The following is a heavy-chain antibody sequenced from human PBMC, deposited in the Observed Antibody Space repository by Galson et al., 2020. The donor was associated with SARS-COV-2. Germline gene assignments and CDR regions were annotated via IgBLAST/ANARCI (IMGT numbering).Heavy chain of an antibody. CDR3: VKEDGRDPLV. CDR2: ISGYGGTT. Sequence: GGSLRLSCSASGFIFSDYAMHWVRQAPGKGLECVSAISGYGGTTYYADSVKGRFTISRDNSKNTVSLQMSSLRAEDTAVYYCVKEDGRDPLVWGQGTLVTVSS. V-gene: IGHV3-64D*06. J-gene: IGHJ4*02. CDR1: GFIFSDYA.